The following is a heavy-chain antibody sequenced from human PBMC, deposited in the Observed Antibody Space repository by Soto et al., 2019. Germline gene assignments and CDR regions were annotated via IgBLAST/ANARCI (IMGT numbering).Heavy chain of an antibody. CDR1: GGSISSYY. J-gene: IGHJ5*02. V-gene: IGHV4-59*01. D-gene: IGHD3-3*01. CDR3: ARGRFQNWFDP. Sequence: SETLSLTCTVSGGSISSYYWSWIRQPPGKGLEYIGYIYSSGSTNYNPSLKSRVTISLDTSKNQFSLKLSSVTAADTAVYYCARGRFQNWFDPWGQGTLVTVSS. CDR2: IYSSGST.